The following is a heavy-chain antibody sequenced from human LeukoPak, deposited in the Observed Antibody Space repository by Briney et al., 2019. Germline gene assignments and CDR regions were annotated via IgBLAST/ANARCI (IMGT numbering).Heavy chain of an antibody. Sequence: GGSLRLSCAASGFTFSSYAMHWVRQAPGKGLEYVSAISSNGGSTYYANSVKGRFTISRDNSKNTLYLQMGSLRAEDMAVYYCARGMITFGGVIGPFDYWGQGTLVTVSS. CDR3: ARGMITFGGVIGPFDY. V-gene: IGHV3-64*01. D-gene: IGHD3-16*02. J-gene: IGHJ4*02. CDR2: ISSNGGST. CDR1: GFTFSSYA.